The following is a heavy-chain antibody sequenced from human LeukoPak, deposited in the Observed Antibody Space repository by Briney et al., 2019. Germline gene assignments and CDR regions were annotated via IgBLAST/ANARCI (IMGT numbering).Heavy chain of an antibody. D-gene: IGHD3-22*01. CDR2: ISSSGSTI. Sequence: GGSLRLSCAASGFTFSSYEMNWVRQAPGKGLEWVSYISSSGSTIYYADSVKGRFTISRDNAKNSLYLQMNGLRAEDTAVYYCARAYYYDSSGYELPDYWGQGTLVTVSS. CDR3: ARAYYYDSSGYELPDY. J-gene: IGHJ4*02. V-gene: IGHV3-48*03. CDR1: GFTFSSYE.